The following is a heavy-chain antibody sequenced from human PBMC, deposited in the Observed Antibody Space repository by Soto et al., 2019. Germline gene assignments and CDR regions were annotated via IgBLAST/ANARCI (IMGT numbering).Heavy chain of an antibody. V-gene: IGHV3-21*01. J-gene: IGHJ6*02. CDR1: GFTFSSYS. D-gene: IGHD6-13*01. CDR2: ISSSSSYI. Sequence: GGSLRLSCAASGFTFSSYSMNWVRQAPGKGLEWVSSISSSSSYIYYADSVKGRFTISRDNAKNSLYLQMNSLRAEDTAVYYCARDLVAGIAAAGTSYYYYYGMDVWGQGTTVTVSS. CDR3: ARDLVAGIAAAGTSYYYYYGMDV.